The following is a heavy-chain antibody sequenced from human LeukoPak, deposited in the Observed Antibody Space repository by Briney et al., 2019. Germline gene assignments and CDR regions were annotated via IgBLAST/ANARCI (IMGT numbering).Heavy chain of an antibody. D-gene: IGHD6-13*01. V-gene: IGHV3-53*01. Sequence: QTGGSLRLSCSASGFTVNSNYMSWVRQAPGKGLEWVSVIYSGGSTYYADSVKGRFTISRDNSKNTLYLQMNSLRAEDTAVYYCARDKGLAAAGTGWFDPWGQGTLVTVSS. CDR3: ARDKGLAAAGTGWFDP. J-gene: IGHJ5*02. CDR1: GFTVNSNY. CDR2: IYSGGST.